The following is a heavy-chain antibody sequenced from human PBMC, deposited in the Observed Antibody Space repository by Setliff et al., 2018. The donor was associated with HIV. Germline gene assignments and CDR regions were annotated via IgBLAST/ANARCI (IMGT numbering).Heavy chain of an antibody. D-gene: IGHD3-22*01. Sequence: ASVKVSCKASGYTFSSYDINWVRQATGQGLEWMGWMNPNSGNTGYAQKFEGRVTMTRDTSTSTFHMELSSLTSEDRAIYYCARDGRAVTSLMVVVSLKNGMDVWGQGTTVTVSS. CDR1: GYTFSSYD. J-gene: IGHJ6*02. CDR3: ARDGRAVTSLMVVVSLKNGMDV. CDR2: MNPNSGNT. V-gene: IGHV1-8*02.